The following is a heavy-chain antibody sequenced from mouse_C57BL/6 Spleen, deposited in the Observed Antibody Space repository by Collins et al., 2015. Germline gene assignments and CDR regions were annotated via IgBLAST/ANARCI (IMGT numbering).Heavy chain of an antibody. CDR3: ARSGHEAY. D-gene: IGHD6-1*01. CDR2: ILPGSGST. Sequence: QVQLQQSGAELMKAWGSVKISCKATGYTFSSYWIEWVKQRPGHGLEWIGEILPGSGSTNYNEKFKGKATFTADTSSNTAYMQLSSLTSEDSAVYYCARSGHEAYWGQGTLVTVSA. J-gene: IGHJ3*01. CDR1: GYTFSSYW. V-gene: IGHV1-9*01.